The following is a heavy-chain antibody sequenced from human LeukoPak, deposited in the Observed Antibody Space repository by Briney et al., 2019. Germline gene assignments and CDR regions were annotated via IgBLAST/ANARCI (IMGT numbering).Heavy chain of an antibody. CDR1: GFTFSNYA. J-gene: IGHJ4*02. CDR2: INSNGGNT. D-gene: IGHD7-27*01. Sequence: GGSLRLSCSASGFTFSNYAMHWVRQGPGKGLEYVSAINSNGGNTYYADSMKGRFIISRDNSKNTLYLQMSSLRAEDTAVYYCVRNWGNLDYWGQGTLVTVSS. V-gene: IGHV3-64D*06. CDR3: VRNWGNLDY.